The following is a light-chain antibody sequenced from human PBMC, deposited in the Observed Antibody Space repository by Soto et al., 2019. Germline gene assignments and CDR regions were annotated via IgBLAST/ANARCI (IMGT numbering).Light chain of an antibody. CDR3: QQYNRNTWS. J-gene: IGKJ2*04. CDR2: AAS. V-gene: IGKV1-8*01. CDR1: QRIISY. Sequence: AIRMTQSPSSFSASTGDTVTITCRASQRIISYLAWYQQKPGKAPKLLISAASSLQSGVPSRFSGSGSGTEFTLTISGLQPDDFATYYCQQYNRNTWSFGPGTKLDI.